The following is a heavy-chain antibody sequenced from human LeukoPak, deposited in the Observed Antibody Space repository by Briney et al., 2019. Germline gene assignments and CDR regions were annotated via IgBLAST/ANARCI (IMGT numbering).Heavy chain of an antibody. CDR3: ARERSSGWSSPFDY. CDR2: IKQDGSEK. Sequence: GGSLRLSCAASGFTFSNYWMTWVRQAPGKGLEWVANIKQDGSEKYYVDSVKGRFTISRDNAKNSLYLQMNSLRAEDTAVYYCARERSSGWSSPFDYWGQGTLVTVSS. CDR1: GFTFSNYW. J-gene: IGHJ4*02. V-gene: IGHV3-7*01. D-gene: IGHD6-19*01.